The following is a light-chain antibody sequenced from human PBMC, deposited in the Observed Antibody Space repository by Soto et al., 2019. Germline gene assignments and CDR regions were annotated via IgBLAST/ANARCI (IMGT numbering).Light chain of an antibody. Sequence: DIVMTQSPDSLALSLGERAAINCKSGQMFLYSSNNKNYLAWYQQKPGQPPKLLIYWASTRESGVPDRFSGSGSGTDFTLTISSLQAEDVAVYYCQQYYSTPPVTFGGGTKV. V-gene: IGKV4-1*01. J-gene: IGKJ4*01. CDR1: QMFLYSSNNKNY. CDR3: QQYYSTPPVT. CDR2: WAS.